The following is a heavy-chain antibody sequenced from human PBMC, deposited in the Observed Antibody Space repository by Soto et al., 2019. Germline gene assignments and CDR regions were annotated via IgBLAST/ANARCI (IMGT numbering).Heavy chain of an antibody. CDR3: ARGPVGSSADYYYYYMDV. CDR2: INHSGST. J-gene: IGHJ6*03. Sequence: SETLSLTCAVYGGSFSGYYWSWIRQPPGKGLEWIGEINHSGSTNYNPSLKSRVTISVDTSKNQFSLKLSSVTAADTAVYYCARGPVGSSADYYYYYMDVWGKGTTVTVSS. CDR1: GGSFSGYY. D-gene: IGHD6-13*01. V-gene: IGHV4-34*01.